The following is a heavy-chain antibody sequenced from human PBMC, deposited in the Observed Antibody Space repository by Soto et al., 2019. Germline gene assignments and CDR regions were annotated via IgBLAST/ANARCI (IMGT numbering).Heavy chain of an antibody. CDR3: SRGLGGCSGRNCYSSLDV. CDR1: GGTFSSYA. Sequence: GASVKVSCKASGGTFSSYAISWVRQAPGQGLEWMGGIIPIFGTANYAQKFQGRVTITADESTSTAYMELSSLRSEDTAVYYCSRGLGGCSGRNCYSSLDVWGQGTTVTVSS. V-gene: IGHV1-69*13. J-gene: IGHJ6*02. D-gene: IGHD2-15*01. CDR2: IIPIFGTA.